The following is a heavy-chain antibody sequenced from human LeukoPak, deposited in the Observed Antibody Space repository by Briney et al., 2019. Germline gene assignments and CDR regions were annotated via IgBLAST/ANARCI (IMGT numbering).Heavy chain of an antibody. V-gene: IGHV3-33*01. CDR3: ARGMYYDILTGFEGDY. CDR2: IWYDGSNK. D-gene: IGHD3-9*01. CDR1: GFTFSSYG. J-gene: IGHJ4*02. Sequence: GRSLRLSCAASGFTFSSYGMQWVRQAPGKGLEWVAVIWYDGSNKYYADSVKGRFTISRDNSKNTLYLQMNSLRAEDRAVYYCARGMYYDILTGFEGDYWGQGTLVTVSS.